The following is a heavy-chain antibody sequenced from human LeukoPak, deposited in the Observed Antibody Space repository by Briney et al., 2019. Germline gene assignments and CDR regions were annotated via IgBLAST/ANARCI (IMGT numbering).Heavy chain of an antibody. J-gene: IGHJ4*02. CDR2: IYYSGST. Sequence: PSETLSLTCTVSGVSISSYYWSWIRQPPGKGLEWIGYIYYSGSTNYNPSLKSRVTISVNTSKKQFSLKLTSVTAADTALYLGARAGAAGGMYWGQGTLVTVSS. CDR1: GVSISSYY. V-gene: IGHV4-59*01. CDR3: ARAGAAGGMY. D-gene: IGHD6-13*01.